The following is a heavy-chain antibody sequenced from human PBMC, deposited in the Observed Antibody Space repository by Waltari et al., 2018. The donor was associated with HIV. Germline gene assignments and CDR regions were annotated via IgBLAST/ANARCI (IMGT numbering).Heavy chain of an antibody. CDR2: INQDGSEK. CDR1: GFTFRSYW. D-gene: IGHD3-9*01. Sequence: EVQLVESGGGLVQPGGSLRLSCAASGFTFRSYWMSWVRQVPGKGLEWVANINQDGSEKYYVDSVKGRFTVSRDKAKSSLYVQMNSLRVEDSALYYCARDVTAVRYPDYWGQGTLVTVSS. J-gene: IGHJ4*02. V-gene: IGHV3-7*01. CDR3: ARDVTAVRYPDY.